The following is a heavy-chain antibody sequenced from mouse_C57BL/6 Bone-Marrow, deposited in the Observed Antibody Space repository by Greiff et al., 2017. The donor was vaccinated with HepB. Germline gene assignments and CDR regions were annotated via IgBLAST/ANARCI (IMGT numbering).Heavy chain of an antibody. D-gene: IGHD2-4*01. CDR2: INPSNGGT. J-gene: IGHJ3*01. CDR3: AREGYDYAWFAY. CDR1: GYTFTSYW. V-gene: IGHV1-53*01. Sequence: VKLQESGTELVKPGASVKLSCKASGYTFTSYWMHWVKQRPGQGLEWIGNINPSNGGTNYNEKFKSKATLTVDKSSSTAYMQLSSLTSEDSAVYYCAREGYDYAWFAYWGQGTLVTVSA.